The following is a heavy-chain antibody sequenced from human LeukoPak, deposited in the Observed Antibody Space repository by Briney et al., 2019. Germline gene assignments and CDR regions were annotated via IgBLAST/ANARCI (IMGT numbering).Heavy chain of an antibody. Sequence: SETLSLTCTVSGGSISNYYWSWIRQPPGKGLEWIGYIYYSGSTNYNPSLKSRVTISVDTSKNQFSLKLSSVTAADTAVYYCARGRMITFGGVIVPGGYWGQGTLVTVSS. D-gene: IGHD3-16*02. CDR2: IYYSGST. V-gene: IGHV4-59*12. CDR1: GGSISNYY. CDR3: ARGRMITFGGVIVPGGY. J-gene: IGHJ4*02.